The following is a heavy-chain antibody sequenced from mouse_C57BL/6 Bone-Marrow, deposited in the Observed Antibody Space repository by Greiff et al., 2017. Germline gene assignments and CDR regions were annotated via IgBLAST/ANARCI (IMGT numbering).Heavy chain of an antibody. CDR2: IRSGGSYT. Sequence: EVMLVESGGDLVKPGGSLKLSCAASGFTFSSYGMSWVRQTPDKRLEWVATIRSGGSYTYYPDSVKGRFTISRDNAKNTLYLQMSSLKSEDTAMYYCARIYSWYFDVWGTGTTVTVSS. D-gene: IGHD1-1*01. V-gene: IGHV5-6*02. CDR1: GFTFSSYG. CDR3: ARIYSWYFDV. J-gene: IGHJ1*03.